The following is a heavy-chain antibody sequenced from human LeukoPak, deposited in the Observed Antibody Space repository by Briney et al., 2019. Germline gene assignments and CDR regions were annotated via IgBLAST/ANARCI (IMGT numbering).Heavy chain of an antibody. CDR3: ATRYCTISACRASSYHCFDV. Sequence: PGGSLRLSCAASGFTFSLCSLNWVRQAPGKGLEWVLYIGHTGSVTSYADSVRGRFTISRDNTRNSLYLQLNSLRAEDTAVYYCATRYCTISACRASSYHCFDVWGKGTTVTVSS. CDR2: IGHTGSVT. J-gene: IGHJ6*03. CDR1: GFTFSLCS. V-gene: IGHV3-48*04. D-gene: IGHD2-8*01.